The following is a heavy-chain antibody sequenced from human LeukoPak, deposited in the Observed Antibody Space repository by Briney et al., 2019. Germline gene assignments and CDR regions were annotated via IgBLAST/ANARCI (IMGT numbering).Heavy chain of an antibody. D-gene: IGHD3-10*01. Sequence: SETLSLTCAVSGGSISSGGYSWSWIRQPPGKGLEWIGYIYHSGSTYYNPSLKSRVTMSLDTSKNQFSLKLYSVTAADTAVYYCARQGLGVSAGVADSWGQGTLVTVSS. CDR1: GGSISSGGYS. J-gene: IGHJ4*02. CDR2: IYHSGST. CDR3: ARQGLGVSAGVADS. V-gene: IGHV4-30-2*01.